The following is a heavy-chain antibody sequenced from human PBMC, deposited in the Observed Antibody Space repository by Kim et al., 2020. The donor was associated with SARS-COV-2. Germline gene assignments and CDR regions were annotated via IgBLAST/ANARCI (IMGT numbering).Heavy chain of an antibody. D-gene: IGHD3-9*01. CDR3: ARGTRLRYFDWLVY. J-gene: IGHJ4*02. V-gene: IGHV1-69*01. Sequence: AQKFQGRVTITADESTSTAYMELSSLRSEDTAVYYCARGTRLRYFDWLVYWGQGTLVTVSS.